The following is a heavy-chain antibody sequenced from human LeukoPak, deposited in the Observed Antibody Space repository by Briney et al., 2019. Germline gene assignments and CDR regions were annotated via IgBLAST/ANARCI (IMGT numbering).Heavy chain of an antibody. CDR3: ATRQGLYYFYALDV. CDR1: GYTLSELS. D-gene: IGHD3/OR15-3a*01. Sequence: ASVKVSCKVSGYTLSELSMHWVRQAPGKGLEWMGGFDPEVGETIYAQKFQGRVTMTEDTSTDTAYMEVSSLRSEDTAVYYCATRQGLYYFYALDVWGQGTTVTVSS. V-gene: IGHV1-24*01. J-gene: IGHJ6*02. CDR2: FDPEVGET.